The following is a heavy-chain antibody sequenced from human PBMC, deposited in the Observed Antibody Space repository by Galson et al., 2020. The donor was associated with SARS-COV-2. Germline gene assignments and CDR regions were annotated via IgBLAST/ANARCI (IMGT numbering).Heavy chain of an antibody. CDR2: IGTAGDT. D-gene: IGHD4-17*01. CDR3: ARATMTKAVYYYYYYMDV. J-gene: IGHJ6*03. Sequence: GGSLRLSCAASGFTFSSYDMHWVRQATGKGLEWVSAIGTAGDTYYPGSVKGRFTISRENAKNSLYLQMNSLRAGDTAVYYCARATMTKAVYYYYYYMDVWGKGTTVTVSS. V-gene: IGHV3-13*01. CDR1: GFTFSSYD.